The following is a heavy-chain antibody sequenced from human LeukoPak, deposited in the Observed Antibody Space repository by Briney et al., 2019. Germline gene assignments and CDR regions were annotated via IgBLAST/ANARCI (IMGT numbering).Heavy chain of an antibody. CDR1: GFTFSSYA. CDR2: MSGSGGST. J-gene: IGHJ4*02. D-gene: IGHD3-22*01. V-gene: IGHV3-23*01. CDR3: AKVRPREYYDSSGYYRFDY. Sequence: GGSLRLSCAASGFTFSSYAMSWVRQAPGKGLEWVSAMSGSGGSTYYADSVKGRFTISRDNSKNTLYLQMNSLRAEDTAVYYCAKVRPREYYDSSGYYRFDYWGQGTLVTVSS.